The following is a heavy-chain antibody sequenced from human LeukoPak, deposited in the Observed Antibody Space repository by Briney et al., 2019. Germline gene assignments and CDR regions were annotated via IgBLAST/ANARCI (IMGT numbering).Heavy chain of an antibody. Sequence: GSLRLSCAASGFTVSSNYMSWVRQAPGKGLEWVSVIYSGGSTYYADSVKGRFTISRDNSKNTLYLQMNSLRAEDTAVYYCARDCSSTSCHPDYYYGMDVWGQGTTVTVSS. CDR2: IYSGGST. V-gene: IGHV3-53*01. CDR1: GFTVSSNY. J-gene: IGHJ6*02. D-gene: IGHD2-2*01. CDR3: ARDCSSTSCHPDYYYGMDV.